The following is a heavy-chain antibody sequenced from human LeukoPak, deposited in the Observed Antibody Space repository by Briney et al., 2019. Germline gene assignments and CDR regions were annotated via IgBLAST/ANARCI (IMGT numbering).Heavy chain of an antibody. CDR1: GYTFTSYG. Sequence: ASVKVSCKASGYTFTSYGISWVRQAPGQGLEWMVWISAYNGNTNYAQKLEGRVTMTTDKSTSTAYMELRSLRSDDTAVYYCARVDCSSTGCYFDYWGQGTLVTVSS. V-gene: IGHV1-18*01. CDR2: ISAYNGNT. D-gene: IGHD2-2*01. CDR3: ARVDCSSTGCYFDY. J-gene: IGHJ4*02.